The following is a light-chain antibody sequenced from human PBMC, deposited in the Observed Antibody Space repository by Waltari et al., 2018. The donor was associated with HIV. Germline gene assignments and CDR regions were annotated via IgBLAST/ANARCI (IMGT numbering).Light chain of an antibody. V-gene: IGKV1-5*03. CDR3: QQYNLYSWT. J-gene: IGKJ1*01. CDR2: KAS. Sequence: DIQMTQSPSTLSASVGDRVTITCRASQSISGGLAWYQQKPGKAPKLLIYKASSLESGVPSRFSGNGFGTEFTLTISSLQPDDFATYYCQQYNLYSWTFGQGTKVESK. CDR1: QSISGG.